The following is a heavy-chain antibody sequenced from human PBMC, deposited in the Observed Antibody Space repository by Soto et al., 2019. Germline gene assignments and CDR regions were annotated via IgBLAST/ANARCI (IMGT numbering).Heavy chain of an antibody. J-gene: IGHJ4*02. D-gene: IGHD5-18*01. CDR1: GYTFTSYA. CDR2: INAGNGNT. V-gene: IGHV1-3*01. CDR3: ARGLNGYLHYFDY. Sequence: GASVKVYCKASGYTFTSYAMHWVRQAPGQRLEWMGWINAGNGNTKYSQKFQGRVTITRDTSASTAYMELSSLRSEDTAVYYCARGLNGYLHYFDYWGQGTPVTVSS.